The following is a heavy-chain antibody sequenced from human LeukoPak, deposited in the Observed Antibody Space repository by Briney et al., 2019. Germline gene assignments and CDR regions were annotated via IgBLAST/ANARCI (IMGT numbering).Heavy chain of an antibody. V-gene: IGHV2-5*02. CDR1: GFSLSTSGVG. CDR3: AHSHSPHYDILTGYYMGGGYYFDY. D-gene: IGHD3-9*01. Sequence: SGPTLVNPTQTLTLTCTFSGFSLSTSGVGVGWIRQPPGKALEWLALIYWDDDKRYSPSLKSRLTITKDTSKNQVVLTMTNMDPVDTATYYCAHSHSPHYDILTGYYMGGGYYFDYWGQGTLVTVSS. CDR2: IYWDDDK. J-gene: IGHJ4*02.